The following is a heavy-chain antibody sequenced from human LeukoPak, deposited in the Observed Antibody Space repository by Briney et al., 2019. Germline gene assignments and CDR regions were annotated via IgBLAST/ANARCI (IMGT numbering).Heavy chain of an antibody. D-gene: IGHD6-19*01. V-gene: IGHV4-39*07. J-gene: IGHJ5*02. CDR2: IYYRGTT. CDR3: ARVGLGRYSSGWYVGGGRGWFDP. CDR1: GDSISSTSHF. Sequence: KPSETLSLTCTVSGDSISSTSHFWDWIRQPPGKGLEWIGSIYYRGTTYYNPSLKSRVTISVDTSKNQFSLKLHSVTAADTAVYYCARVGLGRYSSGWYVGGGRGWFDPWGQGTLVTVSS.